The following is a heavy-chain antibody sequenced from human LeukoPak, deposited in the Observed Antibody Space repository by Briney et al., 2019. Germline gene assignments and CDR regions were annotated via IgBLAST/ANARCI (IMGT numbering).Heavy chain of an antibody. CDR2: IYTSGST. CDR3: ATTPVLRYFDWFGGDYYYYYMDV. CDR1: GGSISSYY. D-gene: IGHD3-9*01. Sequence: SETLSLTCTVSGGSISSYYWSWIRQPAGKGLEWIGRIYTSGSTNYNPSLKSRVTISVDTSKNQFSLKLSPVTSADTAVYYCATTPVLRYFDWFGGDYYYYYMDVWGKGTTVTISS. V-gene: IGHV4-4*07. J-gene: IGHJ6*03.